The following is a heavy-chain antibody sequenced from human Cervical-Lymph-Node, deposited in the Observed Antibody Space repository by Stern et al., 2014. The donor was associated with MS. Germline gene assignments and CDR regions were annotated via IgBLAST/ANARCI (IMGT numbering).Heavy chain of an antibody. CDR1: GASIKTIGYF. Sequence: QVQLQESGPGLVKPSQTLSLTCTVSGASIKTIGYFWSWVRQPPGKGLEWIVFISHSGVTFYNETLKSRVTLAQDTSANQFSLRLTSVTAADTALYFCMRGDYWGRGILVAVSS. J-gene: IGHJ4*02. CDR2: ISHSGVT. V-gene: IGHV4-31*03. CDR3: MRGDY.